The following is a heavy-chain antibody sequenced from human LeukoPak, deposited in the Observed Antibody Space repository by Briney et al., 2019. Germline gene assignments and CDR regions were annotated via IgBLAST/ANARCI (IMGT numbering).Heavy chain of an antibody. V-gene: IGHV3-23*01. D-gene: IGHD6-19*01. CDR1: GFTFSSSA. Sequence: GGSLRLSCAASGFTFSSSAMSWVRQVPGKGLEWVSGISASGGSTSYADSVRGRFTISRDNSKNTLYVQMNSLRAEDTAVYYCARSRAVAGEGHFDYWGQGTLVTVSS. CDR3: ARSRAVAGEGHFDY. CDR2: ISASGGST. J-gene: IGHJ4*02.